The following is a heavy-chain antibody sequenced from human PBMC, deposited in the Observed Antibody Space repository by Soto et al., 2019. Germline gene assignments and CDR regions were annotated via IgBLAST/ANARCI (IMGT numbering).Heavy chain of an antibody. CDR1: GYTFTSYD. Sequence: ASVKVSCKASGYTFTSYDINWVRQATGQGLEWMGWTNPNSGNTGYAQKFQGRVTMTRNTSISTAYMELSSLRSEDTAVYYCARGSGSYYSYYYYYYMDVWGKGTTVTVSS. J-gene: IGHJ6*03. D-gene: IGHD3-10*01. V-gene: IGHV1-8*01. CDR2: TNPNSGNT. CDR3: ARGSGSYYSYYYYYYMDV.